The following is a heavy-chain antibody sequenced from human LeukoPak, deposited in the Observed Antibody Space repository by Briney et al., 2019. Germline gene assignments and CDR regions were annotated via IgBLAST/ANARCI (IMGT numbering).Heavy chain of an antibody. J-gene: IGHJ5*02. V-gene: IGHV5-51*01. Sequence: GESLKISCKGSGYSFTSYWIGWVRQMPGKGLEWMGIIYPGDSGTRYSPSFQGQVTISADKSISTAYLQWSSLKASDTAMYYCARLLLGYCSGGSCVAPNWFDPWGQGTLVTVSS. D-gene: IGHD2-15*01. CDR1: GYSFTSYW. CDR3: ARLLLGYCSGGSCVAPNWFDP. CDR2: IYPGDSGT.